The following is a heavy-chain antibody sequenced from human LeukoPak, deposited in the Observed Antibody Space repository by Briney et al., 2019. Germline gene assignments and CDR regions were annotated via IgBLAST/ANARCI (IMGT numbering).Heavy chain of an antibody. CDR1: GYTFTGYY. V-gene: IGHV1-2*02. D-gene: IGHD6-19*01. J-gene: IGHJ4*02. CDR2: INPNSGGT. CDR3: ARILASSGWYHETPYFDY. Sequence: GASVKVSCKASGYTFTGYYMHWVRRAPGQGLEWMGWINPNSGGTNYAQKFQGGVTMTRDTSISTAYMELSRLRSDDTAVYYCARILASSGWYHETPYFDYWGQGTLVTVSS.